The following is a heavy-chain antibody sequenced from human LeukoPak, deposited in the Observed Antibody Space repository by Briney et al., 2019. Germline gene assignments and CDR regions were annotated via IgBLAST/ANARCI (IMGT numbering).Heavy chain of an antibody. D-gene: IGHD2-2*01. J-gene: IGHJ1*01. CDR2: IKQDGSEE. CDR3: ATLDSTKSVF. Sequence: GGSLRLSCVASEFRFGRDWISWVRQAPGKGLEWVACIKQDGSEEYYVGSVRGRFTVSVDNGKNSLYLQMNSLRAEDSARYYCATLDSTKSVFWGRGTAVTVSS. CDR1: EFRFGRDW. V-gene: IGHV3-7*01.